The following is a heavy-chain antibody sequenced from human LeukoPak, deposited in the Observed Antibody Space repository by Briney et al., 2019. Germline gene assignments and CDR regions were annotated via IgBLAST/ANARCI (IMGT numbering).Heavy chain of an antibody. D-gene: IGHD3-10*01. V-gene: IGHV3-30-3*01. J-gene: IGHJ4*02. Sequence: GRSLRLSCAASGFTFSSYAMHWVRQAPGKGLERVAVISYDGSNKYYADSVKGRFTISRDNSKNTLYLQMNSLRAEDTAVYYCARASDITMVRGADYWGQGTLVTVSS. CDR2: ISYDGSNK. CDR3: ARASDITMVRGADY. CDR1: GFTFSSYA.